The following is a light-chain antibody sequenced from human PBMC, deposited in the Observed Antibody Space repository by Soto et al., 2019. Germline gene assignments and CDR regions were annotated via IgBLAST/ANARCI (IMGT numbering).Light chain of an antibody. J-gene: IGKJ4*01. CDR3: QQYNSAPCT. V-gene: IGKV1-27*01. Sequence: DIQMTQSPSSLSASVGDRVTITCGASQGIRSDLGWYQQKPGQAPRRLIYAASTWPSGVPPRFSGSGSGTDFTLTISSLQPEDVATYYCQQYNSAPCTFGGGTKVDIK. CDR2: AAS. CDR1: QGIRSD.